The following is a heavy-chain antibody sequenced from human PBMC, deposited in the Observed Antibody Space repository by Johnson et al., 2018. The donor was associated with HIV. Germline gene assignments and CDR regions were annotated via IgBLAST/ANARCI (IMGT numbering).Heavy chain of an antibody. CDR1: GFTFRDYY. J-gene: IGHJ3*01. CDR2: ISTSGNII. Sequence: QMQLVESGGGLVKPGGSLRLSCAASGFTFRDYYMSWIRQAPGKGLEWISYISTSGNIINYVDSVKGRFTMSRDNAKKSLYLQMNSLRAEDTAVYYCVRDGLHQIVEYGDEIDRIWAVGAMNGFDVWGQGTMVTVSS. V-gene: IGHV3-11*04. D-gene: IGHD4-17*01. CDR3: VRDGLHQIVEYGDEIDRIWAVGAMNGFDV.